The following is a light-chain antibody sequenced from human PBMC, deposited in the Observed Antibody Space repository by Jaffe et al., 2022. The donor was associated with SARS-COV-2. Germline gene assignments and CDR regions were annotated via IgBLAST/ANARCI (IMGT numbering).Light chain of an antibody. CDR3: QSYDNSLSGSNV. CDR1: YSNIVAGYD. CDR2: GNT. J-gene: IGLJ1*01. Sequence: QSVLTQPPSVSGAPGQRVTISCTGRYSNIVAGYDVHWYQQLPGTAPKLLIYGNTNRPSGVPDRFSGSKSGTSASLAISGLQAEDEADYYCQSYDNSLSGSNVFGTGTKVTVL. V-gene: IGLV1-40*01.